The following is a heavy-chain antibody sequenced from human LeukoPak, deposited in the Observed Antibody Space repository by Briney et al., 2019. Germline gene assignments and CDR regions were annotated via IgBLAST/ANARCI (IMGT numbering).Heavy chain of an antibody. CDR1: GFTFSSYS. V-gene: IGHV3-21*01. D-gene: IGHD2-15*01. J-gene: IGHJ4*02. CDR2: ISSSSSYI. CDR3: AREDCSGGSCPIDY. Sequence: PGGSLRPSCAASGFTFSSYSMNWVRQAPGKGLEWVSSISSSSSYIYYADSVKGRFTISRDNAKNSLYLQMNSLRAEDTAVYYCAREDCSGGSCPIDYWGQGTLVTVSS.